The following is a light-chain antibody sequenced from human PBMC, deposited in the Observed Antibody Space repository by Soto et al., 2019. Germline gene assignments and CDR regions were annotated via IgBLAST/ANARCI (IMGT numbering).Light chain of an antibody. CDR2: DVS. Sequence: QSALTQPASVSGSPGQSITISCTGTSSDVGAYHYVSWYQQHPGKAPKLMIYDVSSRPSWVSHRFSGSKSGNTASLTISGLQAEDEADYYCSSYTSSNTLLFGGGTTLTV. CDR1: SSDVGAYHY. J-gene: IGLJ2*01. CDR3: SSYTSSNTLL. V-gene: IGLV2-14*01.